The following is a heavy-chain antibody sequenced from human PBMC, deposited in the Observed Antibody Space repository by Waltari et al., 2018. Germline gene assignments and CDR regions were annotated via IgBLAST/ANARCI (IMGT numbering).Heavy chain of an antibody. V-gene: IGHV4-61*02. CDR3: ARDPPGPIFGPPNYYYGMDV. CDR2: IYYSGST. Sequence: QVQLQESGPGLVKPSQTLSLTCTVSGGSISSGSYYWSWIRQPAGKGLEWIGSIYYSGSTYYNPSLKSRGTISVDTSKNQFSLKLSSVTAADTAVYYCARDPPGPIFGPPNYYYGMDVWGQGTTVTVSS. CDR1: GGSISSGSYY. D-gene: IGHD3-3*01. J-gene: IGHJ6*02.